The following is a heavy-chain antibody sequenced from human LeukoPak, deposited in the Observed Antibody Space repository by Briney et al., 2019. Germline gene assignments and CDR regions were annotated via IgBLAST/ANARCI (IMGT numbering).Heavy chain of an antibody. CDR2: IYHTGST. D-gene: IGHD3-10*01. V-gene: IGHV4-4*02. J-gene: IGHJ5*02. Sequence: SETLSLTCTVSGGSISSTNWWSWVRQPPGKGLEWIGEIYHTGSTYYNPSLKSRVTISVDTSKNQFSLRLNSVTAADTAMYYCARDSGTTGEVKFDPWGQGTLVTVSS. CDR3: ARDSGTTGEVKFDP. CDR1: GGSISSTNW.